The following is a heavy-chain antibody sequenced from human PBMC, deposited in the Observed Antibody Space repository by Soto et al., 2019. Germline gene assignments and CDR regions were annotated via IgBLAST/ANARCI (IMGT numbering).Heavy chain of an antibody. D-gene: IGHD5-18*01. CDR2: IYDSGNT. CDR3: ARHRYSYGVYYVDY. V-gene: IGHV4-59*08. CDR1: GGSISNYY. Sequence: QVQLQESGPGLVKPSEHLSLTCIVSGGSISNYYWSWIRQPPGKGLEWLVYIYDSGNTNYNPSLTSRGTISVDTSKNQFSRKLSSVTAADTAVYYCARHRYSYGVYYVDYWGQGTLVTVSS. J-gene: IGHJ4*02.